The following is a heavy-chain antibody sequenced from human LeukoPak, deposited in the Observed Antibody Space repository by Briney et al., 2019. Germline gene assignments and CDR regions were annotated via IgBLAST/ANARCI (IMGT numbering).Heavy chain of an antibody. CDR3: ARGGGATRIDY. CDR1: GDSIRSGTYY. Sequence: SQTLSLTCSVSGDSIRSGTYYWSWIRQPAGKGLEWIGRIYTSGSTSYNPSLKSRVTISVDTSKNQFSLRLTSVTAADTAVYYCARGGGATRIDYWGQGTLVTVSS. D-gene: IGHD5-12*01. CDR2: IYTSGST. J-gene: IGHJ4*02. V-gene: IGHV4-61*02.